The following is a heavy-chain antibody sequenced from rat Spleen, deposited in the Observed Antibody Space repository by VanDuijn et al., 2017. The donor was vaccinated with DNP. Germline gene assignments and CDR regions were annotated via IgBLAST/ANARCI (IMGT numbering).Heavy chain of an antibody. CDR1: GFTFSNYY. CDR2: ISTSGSRT. V-gene: IGHV5-25*01. Sequence: EVQLVESGGGLVQPGRSLKLSCAASGFTFSNYYMAWVRQAPKKGLEWVATISTSGSRTYYPDSVKGRFTISRDNAKTTLYLQMNSLRSEATATYYCARRDYSSYLYGYWGQGVMVTVSS. D-gene: IGHD1-2*01. J-gene: IGHJ2*01. CDR3: ARRDYSSYLYGY.